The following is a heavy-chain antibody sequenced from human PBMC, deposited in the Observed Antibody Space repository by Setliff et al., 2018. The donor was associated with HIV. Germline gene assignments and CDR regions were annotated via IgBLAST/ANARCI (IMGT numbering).Heavy chain of an antibody. V-gene: IGHV4-61*03. CDR3: AQLGMVDDFDY. D-gene: IGHD1-1*01. J-gene: IGHJ4*02. Sequence: SETLSLTCTVSGASVSSRSYYWSWIRQPPGKGLEWIGYIYYSGSTNYNPSLKSRVTISVDTSKNHFSLKLRSVTAADTAVYYCAQLGMVDDFDYWGQGTLVTVS. CDR1: GASVSSRSYY. CDR2: IYYSGST.